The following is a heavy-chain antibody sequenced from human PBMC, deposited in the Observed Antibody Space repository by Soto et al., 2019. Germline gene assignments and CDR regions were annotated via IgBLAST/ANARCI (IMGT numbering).Heavy chain of an antibody. CDR2: INPSGGST. CDR3: ARAGSSGATYYYYGTDV. J-gene: IGHJ6*02. Sequence: ASVKVSCKASGYTFTSYYMHWVRQAPGQGLEWMGIINPSGGSTSYAQKFQGRVTMTRDTSTSTVYMELSSLRSEDTAVYYCARAGSSGATYYYYGTDVWGQGTTVTVSS. CDR1: GYTFTSYY. V-gene: IGHV1-46*01. D-gene: IGHD3-22*01.